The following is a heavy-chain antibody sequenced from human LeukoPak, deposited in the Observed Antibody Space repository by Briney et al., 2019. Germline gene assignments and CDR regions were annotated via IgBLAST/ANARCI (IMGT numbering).Heavy chain of an antibody. V-gene: IGHV4-59*01. D-gene: IGHD5-24*01. CDR1: GGSISSYY. CDR3: ATQRDGYNSPFDY. Sequence: SETLSLTCTVSGGSISSYYWSWIRQPPGKGLEWIGYIYYSGSTNYNPYLKSRVTISVDTSKNQFSLKLSSVTAADTAVYYCATQRDGYNSPFDYWGQGTLVTVSS. J-gene: IGHJ4*02. CDR2: IYYSGST.